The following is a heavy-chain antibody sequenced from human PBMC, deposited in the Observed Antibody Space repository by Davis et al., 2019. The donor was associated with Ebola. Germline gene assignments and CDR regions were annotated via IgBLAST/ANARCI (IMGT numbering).Heavy chain of an antibody. J-gene: IGHJ4*02. CDR2: ISYDGANK. CDR3: ARDTNRYLDY. D-gene: IGHD2-8*01. V-gene: IGHV3-30-3*01. CDR1: EFTFSAYP. Sequence: GGSLRLSCAASEFTFSAYPMHWVRQAPGTGLEWVALISYDGANKFYADSVKGRFTILRDNSKNTLYLQMNSLRAEDTAVFYCARDTNRYLDYWGQGTLVTVSS.